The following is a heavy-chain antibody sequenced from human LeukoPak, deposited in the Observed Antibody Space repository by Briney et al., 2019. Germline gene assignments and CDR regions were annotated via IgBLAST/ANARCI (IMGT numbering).Heavy chain of an antibody. Sequence: GGSLRLSCAASGFTFSSYGMHWVRQAPGKGLEWVAVISYDGSNKYYADSVKGRFTISRDNSKNTLYLQMNSLKAEDTAVYYCAKDRAVTGNYWGQGTLVTVSS. CDR3: AKDRAVTGNY. D-gene: IGHD2-21*02. CDR1: GFTFSSYG. CDR2: ISYDGSNK. J-gene: IGHJ4*02. V-gene: IGHV3-30*18.